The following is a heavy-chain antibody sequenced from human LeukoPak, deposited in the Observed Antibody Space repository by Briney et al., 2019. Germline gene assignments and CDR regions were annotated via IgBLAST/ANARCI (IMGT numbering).Heavy chain of an antibody. V-gene: IGHV3-53*01. D-gene: IGHD4-17*01. CDR2: ISSGGTI. CDR3: AKGVLPRDYGYYFDY. Sequence: GGSLRLSCAASGFSVSNNYMSWVRQAPGKGLEWVSVISSGGTIYYADSVKGRSTISRDNSKNTLYLQMNNLRAEDTAVYYCAKGVLPRDYGYYFDYWGQGTLVTVSS. J-gene: IGHJ4*02. CDR1: GFSVSNNY.